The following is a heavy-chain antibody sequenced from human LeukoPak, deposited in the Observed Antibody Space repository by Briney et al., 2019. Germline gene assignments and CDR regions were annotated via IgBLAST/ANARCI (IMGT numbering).Heavy chain of an antibody. CDR2: IYYSGST. Sequence: KPSETLSLTCTVSGGSVSSGDYYWSWIRQLPGKGLEWIGYIYYSGSTYYNPSLKSRLTISVDTSKNQFSLKLSSVTAADTAVYYCARRRGNTSGFQGYYFDYWGQGTLVTVSS. D-gene: IGHD6-19*01. V-gene: IGHV4-31*03. J-gene: IGHJ4*02. CDR3: ARRRGNTSGFQGYYFDY. CDR1: GGSVSSGDYY.